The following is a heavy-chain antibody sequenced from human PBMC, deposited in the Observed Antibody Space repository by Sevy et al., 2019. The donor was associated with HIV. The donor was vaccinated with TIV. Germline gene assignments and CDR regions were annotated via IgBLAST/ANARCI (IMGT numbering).Heavy chain of an antibody. D-gene: IGHD3-16*01. CDR2: IYYSGNT. J-gene: IGHJ4*02. V-gene: IGHV4-39*01. CDR3: ARYGGKFDY. Sequence: SETLSLTCTVSGGSISSSGHYWTWIRQPPGKGLEWIGSIYYSGNTDYNPSLKSRVTISVHTSKNQFSLKMTSVTAADTAAYYCARYGGKFDYWGQGTLVTVSS. CDR1: GGSISSSGHY.